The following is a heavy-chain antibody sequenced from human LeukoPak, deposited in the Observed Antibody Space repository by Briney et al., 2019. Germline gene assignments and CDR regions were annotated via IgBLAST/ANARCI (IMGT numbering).Heavy chain of an antibody. Sequence: GGSLRLSCAASGFTFSSYWMSWVRQVPGKGLEWVANIKKDGSEKYYVDSVKGRFTISRDNAKKSLYLQMNSLRAEDTAVYYCARHLSGVTGYTYGRGIDYWGQGTLVTVSS. CDR3: ARHLSGVTGYTYGRGIDY. CDR1: GFTFSSYW. J-gene: IGHJ4*02. D-gene: IGHD5-18*01. CDR2: IKKDGSEK. V-gene: IGHV3-7*01.